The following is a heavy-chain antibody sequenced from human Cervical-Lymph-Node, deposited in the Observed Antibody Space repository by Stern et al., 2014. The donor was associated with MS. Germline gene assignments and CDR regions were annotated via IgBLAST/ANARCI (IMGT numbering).Heavy chain of an antibody. D-gene: IGHD6-19*01. V-gene: IGHV4-4*02. Sequence: QVQLQESGPGLVKPSGTLSLTCAVSGGSISSSNWWSWVRQPPGKGVGGIGEMYHIGSHNYTPSLRRRVTISVDKSKNQFSLKLSSVTAADTAVYYCARWAGSTDWGQGTLVTVSS. CDR3: ARWAGSTD. J-gene: IGHJ4*02. CDR2: MYHIGSH. CDR1: GGSISSSNW.